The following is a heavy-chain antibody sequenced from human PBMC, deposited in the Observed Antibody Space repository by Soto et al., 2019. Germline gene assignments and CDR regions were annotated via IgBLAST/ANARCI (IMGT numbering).Heavy chain of an antibody. J-gene: IGHJ6*02. Sequence: VQLVQSASEVKKPGSSAKVSCKASGGTFSNYAFSWVRQAPGQGLEWMGGIIPMIGTANYAEKFQGRVTITADESTSTVYMELSSLRSEDTALYYCARVRSGTYFGVYYNGMDVWGQGTAVTVSS. D-gene: IGHD1-26*01. V-gene: IGHV1-69*01. CDR3: ARVRSGTYFGVYYNGMDV. CDR1: GGTFSNYA. CDR2: IIPMIGTA.